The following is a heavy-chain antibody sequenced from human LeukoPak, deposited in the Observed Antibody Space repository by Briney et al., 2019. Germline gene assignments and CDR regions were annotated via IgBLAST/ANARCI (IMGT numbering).Heavy chain of an antibody. CDR2: ISSRSSYI. CDR1: GFTFSSYS. V-gene: IGHV3-21*01. D-gene: IGHD2-15*01. J-gene: IGHJ4*02. CDR3: ARTYCSGGSCHPRGYYFDY. Sequence: GGSLRPSCAASGFTFSSYSMNWVRQAPGKGLEWVSSISSRSSYIYYADSVKGRFTISRDNAKNSLYLQMNSLRAEDTAVYYCARTYCSGGSCHPRGYYFDYWGQGTLVTVSS.